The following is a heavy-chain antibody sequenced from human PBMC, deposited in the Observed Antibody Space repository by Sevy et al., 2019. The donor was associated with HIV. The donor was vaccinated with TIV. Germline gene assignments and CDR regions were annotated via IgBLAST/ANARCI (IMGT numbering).Heavy chain of an antibody. D-gene: IGHD3-10*01. V-gene: IGHV3-7*03. Sequence: GESLKISCAASGFTFSSYWMSWVRQAPGKGLEWVANIKQDGSEKYYVDSVKGRFTISRDNAKNSLYLQMNSLRAEDTAVYYCAGIGSYGSGSWWFDPWGQGTLVTVSS. CDR1: GFTFSSYW. CDR2: IKQDGSEK. J-gene: IGHJ5*02. CDR3: AGIGSYGSGSWWFDP.